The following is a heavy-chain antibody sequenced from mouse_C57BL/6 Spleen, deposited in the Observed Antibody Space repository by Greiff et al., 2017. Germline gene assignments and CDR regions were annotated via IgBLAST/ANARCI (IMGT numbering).Heavy chain of an antibody. CDR1: GYTFTSYW. Sequence: QVQLKQPGAELVKPGASVKLSCKASGYTFTSYWMHWVKQRPGQGLEWIGMIHPNSGSTNYNEKFKSKATLTVDKSSSTAYMQLSSLTSEDSAVYYCARWDYDYVEGDYWGQGTTLTVSS. J-gene: IGHJ2*01. D-gene: IGHD2-4*01. V-gene: IGHV1-64*01. CDR2: IHPNSGST. CDR3: ARWDYDYVEGDY.